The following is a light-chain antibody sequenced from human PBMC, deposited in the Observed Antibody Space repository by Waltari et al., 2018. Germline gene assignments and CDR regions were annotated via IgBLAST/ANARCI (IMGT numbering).Light chain of an antibody. Sequence: EIVLTQSPGTLSLSPGDKATLSCRASQSLGNNYLAWSQQRPGQSPRLLIYDIFYRATGIPDKFSGSGSGTDFTLTISRLEPEDFAVYYCQQYNTPLTFGGGTTV. J-gene: IGKJ4*01. CDR2: DIF. V-gene: IGKV3-20*01. CDR3: QQYNTPLT. CDR1: QSLGNNY.